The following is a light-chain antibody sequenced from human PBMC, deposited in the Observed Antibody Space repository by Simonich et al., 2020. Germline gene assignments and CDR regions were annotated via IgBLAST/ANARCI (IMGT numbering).Light chain of an antibody. Sequence: EIVLTQFPATLSLSPGERATLSCRASQSVSSYLAWYQQKPGQAPRLLIYDASNRATGSPARFSASGPGTDFTLTISSLEPEDFAVYYCQQRSNWHELTFGGGTKVEIK. CDR3: QQRSNWHELT. V-gene: IGKV3D-11*02. CDR2: DAS. J-gene: IGKJ4*01. CDR1: QSVSSY.